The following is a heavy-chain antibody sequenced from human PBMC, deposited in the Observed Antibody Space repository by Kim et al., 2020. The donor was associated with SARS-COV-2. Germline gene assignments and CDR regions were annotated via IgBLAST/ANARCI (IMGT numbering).Heavy chain of an antibody. CDR3: ARDPYTAGAFDI. V-gene: IGHV3-11*01. J-gene: IGHJ3*02. Sequence: YYARTVPRRFTIARDNAKNSLYLQMNSLRAEDTAVYYCARDPYTAGAFDIWGQGTMVTVSS. D-gene: IGHD5-18*01.